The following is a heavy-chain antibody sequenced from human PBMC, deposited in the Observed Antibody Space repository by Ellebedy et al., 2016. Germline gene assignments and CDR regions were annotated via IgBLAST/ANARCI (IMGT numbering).Heavy chain of an antibody. CDR1: GFTFSTYH. D-gene: IGHD3-10*01. J-gene: IGHJ4*02. V-gene: IGHV3-48*01. CDR3: VAFGDTAY. CDR2: INIRGSPM. Sequence: GGSLRLSCSTSGFTFSTYHMHWLRQAPGKGLEWLSYINIRGSPMYYADSVKGRVTISRDNAQNSLYLHMNSLRAEDTAIYYCVAFGDTAYWGQGTLVTVSS.